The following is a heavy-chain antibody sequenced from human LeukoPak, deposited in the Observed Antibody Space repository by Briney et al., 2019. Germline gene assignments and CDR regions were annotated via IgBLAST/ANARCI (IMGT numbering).Heavy chain of an antibody. CDR2: IYHSGST. CDR3: ARARNYYDSSDYYYEGDAFDI. V-gene: IGHV4-38-2*02. CDR1: GYSISSGYY. Sequence: SETLSLTCTVSGYSISSGYYWGWIRQPPRKGLEWIGSIYHSGSTHYNPSLKSRVTISVDTSKNQFSLKPSSVTAADTAVYFCARARNYYDSSDYYYEGDAFDIWGQGTMVTVSS. J-gene: IGHJ3*02. D-gene: IGHD3-22*01.